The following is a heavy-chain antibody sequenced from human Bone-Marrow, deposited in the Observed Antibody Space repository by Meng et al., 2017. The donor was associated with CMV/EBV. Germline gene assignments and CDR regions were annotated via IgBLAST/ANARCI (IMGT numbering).Heavy chain of an antibody. Sequence: CPVYAGSFSGYYWSWIRQPPGKGLEWIGEINHSGSTNYNPSPKSRVTISVDTSKSQFSLTLSSVTAADTAVYYCARGGRQVNHWYFDLWGRDTLVTVSS. CDR3: ARGGRQVNHWYFDL. CDR2: INHSGST. D-gene: IGHD1-14*01. J-gene: IGHJ2*01. CDR1: AGSFSGYY. V-gene: IGHV4-34*01.